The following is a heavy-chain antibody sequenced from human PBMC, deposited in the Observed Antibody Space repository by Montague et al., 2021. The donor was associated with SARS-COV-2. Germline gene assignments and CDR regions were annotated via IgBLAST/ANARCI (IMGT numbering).Heavy chain of an antibody. D-gene: IGHD3-3*01. J-gene: IGHJ3*02. CDR2: IYYSGST. CDR1: GGSISSYY. V-gene: IGHV4-59*01. Sequence: SETLSLTCTVSGGSISSYYWSWIRQPPGKGLEWIGYIYYSGSTNYNPSLKSRVTISVDTSKNQFSLKLSSVTAADTAVYYCARVPRNYDLWSGFCDAFDIWGQGTMVTVSS. CDR3: ARVPRNYDLWSGFCDAFDI.